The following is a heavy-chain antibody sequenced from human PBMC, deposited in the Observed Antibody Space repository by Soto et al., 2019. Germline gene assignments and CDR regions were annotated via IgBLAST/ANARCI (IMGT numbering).Heavy chain of an antibody. D-gene: IGHD3-10*01. CDR1: GGSISSSSYY. J-gene: IGHJ4*02. Sequence: SETLSLTCTVSGGSISSSSYYWGWIRQPPGKGLEWIGSIYYSGSTYYNPSLKSRATISVDTSKNQFPLMLSSVTAADTAVYYFARRYYGSGSYSPLGPFDYWGQGTLVTVSS. CDR3: ARRYYGSGSYSPLGPFDY. V-gene: IGHV4-39*01. CDR2: IYYSGST.